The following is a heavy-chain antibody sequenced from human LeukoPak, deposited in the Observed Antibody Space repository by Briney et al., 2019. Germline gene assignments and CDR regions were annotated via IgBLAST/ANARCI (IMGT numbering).Heavy chain of an antibody. CDR1: GGSFSGYY. D-gene: IGHD1-26*01. Sequence: SETLSLTCAVYGGSFSGYYWSWIRQPPGKWLEWIGEINHSGSTNYNPSLKSRVTISVDTSKNQFSLKLSSVTAADTAVYYCAREKGYYRDYYYYMDVWGKGTTVTVSS. J-gene: IGHJ6*03. CDR2: INHSGST. CDR3: AREKGYYRDYYYYMDV. V-gene: IGHV4-34*01.